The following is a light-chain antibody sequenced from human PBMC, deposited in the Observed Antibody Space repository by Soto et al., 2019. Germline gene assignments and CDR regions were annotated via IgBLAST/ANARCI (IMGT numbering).Light chain of an antibody. CDR3: QTWGTGIHV. CDR2: LNSDGSH. CDR1: SGHISYA. Sequence: QPVLTQSPSASASLGASVKLTCTLSSGHISYAIAWHQQQPEKGPRYLMKLNSDGSHSRGDGIPDRFSGSSSGAERYLTIYSHHSDDEAGYYCQTWGTGIHVFGTGTKLTVL. V-gene: IGLV4-69*01. J-gene: IGLJ1*01.